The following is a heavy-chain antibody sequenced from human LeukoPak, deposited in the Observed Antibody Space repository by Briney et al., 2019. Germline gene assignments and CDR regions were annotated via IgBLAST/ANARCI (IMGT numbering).Heavy chain of an antibody. Sequence: PSETLSLTCTVSGGSVSSYYWSWIRQPPGKGLEWIGYIYYSGSTSYNPSLKSRVTISVDTSKNHFSLKLSSVTAADTAVYYCARGRGIAVRSWGQGTLVTVSS. V-gene: IGHV4-59*08. CDR2: IYYSGST. CDR3: ARGRGIAVRS. CDR1: GGSVSSYY. D-gene: IGHD6-19*01. J-gene: IGHJ5*02.